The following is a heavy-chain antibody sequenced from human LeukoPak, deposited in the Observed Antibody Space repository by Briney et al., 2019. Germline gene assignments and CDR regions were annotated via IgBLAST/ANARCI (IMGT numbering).Heavy chain of an antibody. CDR2: IYYSGSA. CDR1: GGSINSYY. V-gene: IGHV4-59*08. Sequence: SETLSLTCTVSGGSINSYYWSWIRQSPGKGLEWIGYIYYSGSANYNPSLKSRVTISVDTSKNQFSLKVSSVTAADTAVCYCARHAPGYFDYWGQGTLVTVSS. CDR3: ARHAPGYFDY. J-gene: IGHJ4*02.